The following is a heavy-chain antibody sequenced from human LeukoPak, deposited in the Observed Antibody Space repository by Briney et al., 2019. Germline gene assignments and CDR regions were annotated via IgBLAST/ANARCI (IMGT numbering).Heavy chain of an antibody. V-gene: IGHV4-4*02. CDR2: IYHSGST. CDR3: ARLAKDYYGSGSYGY. D-gene: IGHD3-10*01. CDR1: GGSISSSNW. Sequence: PSGTLSLTCAVSGGSISSSNWWSWVRQPPGKGLEWIGEIYHSGSTNYNPSLKSRVTISVDKSKNQFSLKLSSVTAADTAVYYCARLAKDYYGSGSYGYWGQGTLVTVSS. J-gene: IGHJ4*02.